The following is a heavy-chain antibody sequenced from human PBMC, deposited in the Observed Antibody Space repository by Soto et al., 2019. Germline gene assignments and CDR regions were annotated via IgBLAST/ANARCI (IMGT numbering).Heavy chain of an antibody. CDR1: GDSMSPFY. CDR3: ARFRRNYFDV. CDR2: IYHIGTT. Sequence: ASETLSLTCNVSGDSMSPFYWSWIRQSPGKGLEWIGYIYHIGTTTYNPSLESRVTISLDSSKNQFSLKLSSVTAADTVVYYCARFRRNYFDVWGRGTLVTVSS. V-gene: IGHV4-59*01. J-gene: IGHJ4*02. D-gene: IGHD3-10*01.